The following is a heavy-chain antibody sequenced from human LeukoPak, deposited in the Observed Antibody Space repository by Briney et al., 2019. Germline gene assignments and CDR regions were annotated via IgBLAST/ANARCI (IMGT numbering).Heavy chain of an antibody. CDR3: ARDNRRSWGYFDY. Sequence: PGGSLRLSCAASGFTFSSYSMNWVRQAPGKGLEWVSYISSSSSTIYYADSVKGRFTISRDNAKNSLYLQMSSLRDEDTAVYYCARDNRRSWGYFDYWGQGTLVTVSS. CDR2: ISSSSSTI. J-gene: IGHJ4*02. D-gene: IGHD6-13*01. CDR1: GFTFSSYS. V-gene: IGHV3-48*02.